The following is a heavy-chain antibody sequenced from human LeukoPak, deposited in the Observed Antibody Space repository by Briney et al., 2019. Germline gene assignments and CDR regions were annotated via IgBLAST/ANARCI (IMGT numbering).Heavy chain of an antibody. D-gene: IGHD3-9*01. CDR1: GFTFSSYE. CDR3: ARGEYYDILADINDY. CDR2: ISSSGSTI. J-gene: IGHJ4*02. V-gene: IGHV3-48*03. Sequence: PGGSLRLSCAASGFTFSSYEMNWVRQAPGKGLEWVSYISSSGSTIYYADSVKGRFTISRDNAKNSLYLQMNSLRAEDTAVYYCARGEYYDILADINDYWGQGTLVTVSS.